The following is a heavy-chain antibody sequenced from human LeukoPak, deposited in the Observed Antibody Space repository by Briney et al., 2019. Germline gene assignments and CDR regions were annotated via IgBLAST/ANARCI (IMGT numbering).Heavy chain of an antibody. Sequence: SETLSLTCTVSGGSIGSYYWSWIRQPPGKGLEWIGYIYYSGSTNYNPSLKSRVTISVDTSKNQFSLKLSSVTAADTAVYYCARGRPPLRGYRSSTSCYNAIWFDPWGQGTLVTVSS. D-gene: IGHD2-2*02. J-gene: IGHJ5*02. CDR2: IYYSGST. CDR3: ARGRPPLRGYRSSTSCYNAIWFDP. V-gene: IGHV4-59*12. CDR1: GGSIGSYY.